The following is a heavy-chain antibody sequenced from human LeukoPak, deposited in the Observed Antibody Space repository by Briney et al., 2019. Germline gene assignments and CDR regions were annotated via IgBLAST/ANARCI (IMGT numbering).Heavy chain of an antibody. Sequence: AGGSLRLSCAASGFTFSSYAMSWARQAPGKGLEWVSAISGSGGSTYYADSVKGRFTISRDNSKNTLYLQMNSLRAEDTAVYYCAKDPSSLLWFGELLPPNDYWGQGTLVTVSS. CDR1: GFTFSSYA. CDR2: ISGSGGST. J-gene: IGHJ4*02. D-gene: IGHD3-10*01. CDR3: AKDPSSLLWFGELLPPNDY. V-gene: IGHV3-23*01.